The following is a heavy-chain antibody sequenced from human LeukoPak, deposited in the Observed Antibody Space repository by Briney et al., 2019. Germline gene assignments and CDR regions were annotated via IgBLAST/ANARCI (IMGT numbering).Heavy chain of an antibody. Sequence: GGSLRLSCAASGFTFSSYSMNWVRQAPGKGLEWVSSISSSSSYIYYADSVKGRFTISRDNAKNSLYLQMNSLRAEDTAVYYCARDSPDQIAAVGTRNAFDIWGQGTMVTVSS. CDR3: ARDSPDQIAAVGTRNAFDI. V-gene: IGHV3-21*01. CDR2: ISSSSSYI. J-gene: IGHJ3*02. D-gene: IGHD6-13*01. CDR1: GFTFSSYS.